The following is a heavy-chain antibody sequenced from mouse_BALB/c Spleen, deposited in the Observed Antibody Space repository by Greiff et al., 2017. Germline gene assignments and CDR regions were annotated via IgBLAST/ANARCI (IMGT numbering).Heavy chain of an antibody. Sequence: EVMLVESGGGLVKPGGSLKLSCAASGFTFSDYYMYWVRQTPEKRLEWVATISDGGSYTYYPDSVKGRFTISRDNAKNNLYLQMSSLKSEDTAMYYCARASWDGSDWGQGTTLTVSS. CDR3: ARASWDGSD. J-gene: IGHJ2*01. V-gene: IGHV5-4*02. D-gene: IGHD4-1*01. CDR1: GFTFSDYY. CDR2: ISDGGSYT.